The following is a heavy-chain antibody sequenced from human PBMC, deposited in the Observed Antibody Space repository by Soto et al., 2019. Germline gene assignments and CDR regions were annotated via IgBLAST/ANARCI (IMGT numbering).Heavy chain of an antibody. CDR2: ITWNGATT. J-gene: IGHJ3*01. CDR1: GFTFDEHG. V-gene: IGHV3-20*04. CDR3: ARDGGVVVAVDAFDV. Sequence: GGSLRLSCAASGFTFDEHGITGVRQAQGKGLEWVSGITWNGATTGYADSVKGRFTISRDNAKNSLYLQMNSLRVEDTALYYCARDGGVVVAVDAFDVWGQGTMVTVSS. D-gene: IGHD6-19*01.